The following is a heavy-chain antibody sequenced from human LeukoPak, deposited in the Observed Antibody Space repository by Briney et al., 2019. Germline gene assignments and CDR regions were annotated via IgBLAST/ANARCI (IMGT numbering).Heavy chain of an antibody. D-gene: IGHD3-10*01. V-gene: IGHV4-34*01. CDR1: GGAFSGYY. J-gene: IGHJ4*02. CDR3: ARGDWFGELVED. CDR2: INHSGST. Sequence: SETLSLTCAVYGGAFSGYYWSWIRQPPGKGLEWIGEINHSGSTNYNPSLKSRVTISVDTSKNQFSLKLSSVTAADTAVYYCARGDWFGELVEDWGQGTLVTVSS.